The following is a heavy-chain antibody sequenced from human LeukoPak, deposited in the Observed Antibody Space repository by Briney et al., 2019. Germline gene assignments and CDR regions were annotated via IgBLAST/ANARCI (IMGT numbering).Heavy chain of an antibody. CDR2: IYPGDSDT. D-gene: IGHD3-3*02. Sequence: GESLTISCKGSGYSFTTHWIAWVRQMPGKGLEWMGIIYPGDSDTTYSPSFQGQVSISVDKSISTAYLQWSSLKASDTAMYYCARQVTQNLASHRVWFDPWGQGTLVTVSS. J-gene: IGHJ5*02. V-gene: IGHV5-51*01. CDR1: GYSFTTHW. CDR3: ARQVTQNLASHRVWFDP.